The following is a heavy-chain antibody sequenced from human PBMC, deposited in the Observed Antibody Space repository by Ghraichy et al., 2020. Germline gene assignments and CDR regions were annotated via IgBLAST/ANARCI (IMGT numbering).Heavy chain of an antibody. CDR1: GYTVSSYA. CDR2: INPGYGDT. D-gene: IGHD3-3*01. Sequence: ASVKVSCKASGYTVSSYAMHWVRQAPGQRLEWMGWINPGYGDTKYSQKFQGRVTITRDTSANTAYMELSSLTSEDTAVYYCARDFGLPSPGQKNWFDPWGQGTLVTVSS. V-gene: IGHV1-3*01. CDR3: ARDFGLPSPGQKNWFDP. J-gene: IGHJ5*02.